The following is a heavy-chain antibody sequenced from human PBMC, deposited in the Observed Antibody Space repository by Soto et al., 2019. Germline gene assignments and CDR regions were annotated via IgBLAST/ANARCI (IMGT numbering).Heavy chain of an antibody. V-gene: IGHV1-2*02. D-gene: IGHD6-13*01. CDR1: ADTFTGYY. CDR2: INPNSGGT. Sequence: VASVKVSCKAPADTFTGYYMHWVRQAPGQGLEWMGWINPNSGGTNYAQKFQGRVTMTRDTSISTAYMELSRLRSDDTAVYYCARAIEVAAAGTTQGAFDIWGQGTMVTVSS. CDR3: ARAIEVAAAGTTQGAFDI. J-gene: IGHJ3*02.